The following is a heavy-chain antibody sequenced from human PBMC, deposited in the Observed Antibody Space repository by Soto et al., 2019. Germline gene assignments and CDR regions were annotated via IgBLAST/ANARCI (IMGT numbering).Heavy chain of an antibody. CDR3: ARGCSSGWSRGGFDY. CDR1: GGSISSDY. D-gene: IGHD6-19*01. Sequence: QVQLQESGPGLVKPSETLSLTCTVSGGSISSDYWSWIRQPPGKGLEWIGYIYYSGSTNYNPSLKSRVTISVATSKYQFSLKLSSVTAADTAVYYCARGCSSGWSRGGFDYWGQGTLVTVSS. CDR2: IYYSGST. V-gene: IGHV4-59*01. J-gene: IGHJ4*02.